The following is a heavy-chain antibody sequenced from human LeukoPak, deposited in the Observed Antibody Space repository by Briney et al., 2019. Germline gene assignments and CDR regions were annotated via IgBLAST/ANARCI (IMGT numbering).Heavy chain of an antibody. D-gene: IGHD6-13*01. CDR2: IIPILGIA. Sequence: SVKVSCKASGGTFSSYAISWVRQAPGQGLEWMGRIIPILGIANYAQKFQGRVTITADKSTSTAYMELSSLRSEDTAVYYCARGGRNPYPHPGSSGTYYWGQGTLVTVSS. CDR1: GGTFSSYA. CDR3: ARGGRNPYPHPGSSGTYY. J-gene: IGHJ4*02. V-gene: IGHV1-69*04.